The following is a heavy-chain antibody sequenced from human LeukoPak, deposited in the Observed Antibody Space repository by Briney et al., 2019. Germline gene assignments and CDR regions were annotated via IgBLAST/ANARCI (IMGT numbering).Heavy chain of an antibody. D-gene: IGHD2-15*01. CDR2: LNQSGIT. V-gene: IGHV4-4*02. CDR1: GGSVTTTNW. CDR3: ARDDRRYCSGGTCYSRDY. J-gene: IGHJ4*02. Sequence: SETLSLTCGVSGGSVTTTNWWTWIRQSPGKGLEWIGELNQSGITNYNPSLKTRVTISVDTSKNQLSLKLRSVTAADTAVYYCARDDRRYCSGGTCYSRDYWGQGTLVTVSS.